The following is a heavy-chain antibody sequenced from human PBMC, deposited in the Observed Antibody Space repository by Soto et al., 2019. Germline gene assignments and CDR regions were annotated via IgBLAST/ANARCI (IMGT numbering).Heavy chain of an antibody. CDR2: INPNSGGT. J-gene: IGHJ6*02. CDR3: ARDGPSSSYYYYYGMDV. V-gene: IGHV1-2*04. CDR1: GYTFTGYY. Sequence: ASVKVSCKASGYTFTGYYMHWVRQAPGQGLEWMGWINPNSGGTNYAQKFQGWVTMTRDTSISTAYMELSRLRSDDTAVYYCARDGPSSSYYYYYGMDVWGQGTTVTVSS. D-gene: IGHD6-6*01.